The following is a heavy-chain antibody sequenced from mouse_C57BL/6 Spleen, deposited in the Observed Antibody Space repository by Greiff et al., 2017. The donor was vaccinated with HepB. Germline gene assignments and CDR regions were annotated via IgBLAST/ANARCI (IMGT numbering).Heavy chain of an antibody. J-gene: IGHJ1*03. CDR3: SDGYYPSYWSFDV. V-gene: IGHV1-7*01. CDR1: GYTFTSYW. D-gene: IGHD2-3*01. CDR2: INPSSGYT. Sequence: QVQLQQSGAELAKPGASVKLSCKASGYTFTSYWMHWVKQRPGQGLEWIGYINPSSGYTKYNQKFKDKATLTADKSFSTAYMQLSSLTYEDSAVYYCSDGYYPSYWSFDVWGTGTTVTVSS.